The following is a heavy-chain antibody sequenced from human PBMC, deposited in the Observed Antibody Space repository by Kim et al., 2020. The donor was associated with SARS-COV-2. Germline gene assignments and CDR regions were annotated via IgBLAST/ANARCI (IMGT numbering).Heavy chain of an antibody. Sequence: GGSLRLSCAASGFTFSSYWMYWVRQAPGKGLEWVSRINSFGVTTNYADSVKGRFTVSRVNSKSTLYLQMNSLRAEDTAVYYCARCGSASGWYEVDYWGQGTLVIVSS. V-gene: IGHV3-74*01. CDR2: INSFGVTT. J-gene: IGHJ4*02. D-gene: IGHD6-19*01. CDR1: GFTFSSYW. CDR3: ARCGSASGWYEVDY.